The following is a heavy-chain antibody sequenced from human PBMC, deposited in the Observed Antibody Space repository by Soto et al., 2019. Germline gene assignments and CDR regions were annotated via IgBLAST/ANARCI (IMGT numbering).Heavy chain of an antibody. CDR2: INAGNGNT. J-gene: IGHJ4*02. V-gene: IGHV1-3*05. CDR3: ARRIVVVTALVY. Sequence: QVQLVQSGAEEKKPGASVKVSCKASGYTFTSYAMHWVRQAPGQRLEWMGWINAGNGNTKYSQKFQGRVTITRDTSASTAYMEPSSLTSEDTAVYDCARRIVVVTALVYWGQGTLVTVSS. D-gene: IGHD2-21*02. CDR1: GYTFTSYA.